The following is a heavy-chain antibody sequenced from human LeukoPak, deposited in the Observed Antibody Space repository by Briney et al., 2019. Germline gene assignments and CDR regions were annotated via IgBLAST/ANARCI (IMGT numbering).Heavy chain of an antibody. Sequence: RASVKVSCKASGYTFTSYGISWVRQAPGQGLEWMGWISAYNGNTNYAQKLQGRVTMTTDTSTSTAYMELRSLRSDDTAVYYCARVALYYDSSGYHREDYWGQGTLVTVSS. V-gene: IGHV1-18*01. CDR2: ISAYNGNT. CDR3: ARVALYYDSSGYHREDY. CDR1: GYTFTSYG. J-gene: IGHJ4*02. D-gene: IGHD3-22*01.